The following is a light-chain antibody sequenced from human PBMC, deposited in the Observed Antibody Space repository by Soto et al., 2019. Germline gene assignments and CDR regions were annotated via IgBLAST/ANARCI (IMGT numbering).Light chain of an antibody. CDR2: GAS. V-gene: IGKV3-15*01. CDR3: HQYNNWRT. J-gene: IGKJ5*01. CDR1: QSVSTN. Sequence: VLTPSPATLSVSERERSTLYCRASQSVSTNLAWYQQRPGQAPRLLIYGASARATGIPARFSGSGAGTEFTLTISSLQSEDIAVYYCHQYNNWRTFGQGTRLEVK.